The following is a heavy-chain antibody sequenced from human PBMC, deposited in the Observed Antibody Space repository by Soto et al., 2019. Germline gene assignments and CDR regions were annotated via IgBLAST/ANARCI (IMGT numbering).Heavy chain of an antibody. CDR3: AKISLGYCSGGLCWFDP. J-gene: IGHJ5*02. V-gene: IGHV3-23*01. CDR1: GFTFSSYD. CDR2: ISYSGANT. D-gene: IGHD2-15*01. Sequence: PGGSLRLSCVASGFTFSSYDMTWVRQAPGRGLEWVSGISYSGANTYYADSVNGRFTISRDNSRNTLYLQMNSLRADDTALYYCAKISLGYCSGGLCWFDPWGQGTLVTVSS.